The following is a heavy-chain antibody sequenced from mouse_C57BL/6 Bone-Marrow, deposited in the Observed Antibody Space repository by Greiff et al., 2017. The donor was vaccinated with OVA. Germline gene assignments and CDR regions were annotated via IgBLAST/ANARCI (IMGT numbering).Heavy chain of an antibody. CDR2: INPNNGGT. D-gene: IGHD1-1*01. V-gene: IGHV1-26*01. CDR1: GYTFTDYY. Sequence: EVQLQQSGPELVKPGASVKISCKASGYTFTDYYMNWVKQSHGKSLEWIGDINPNNGGTSYNQKFKGKATLTVDKSSSTAYLELRSLTCEEAAVYECAREDYDGSRVAYGGQGTRVTVAA. J-gene: IGHJ3*01. CDR3: AREDYDGSRVAY.